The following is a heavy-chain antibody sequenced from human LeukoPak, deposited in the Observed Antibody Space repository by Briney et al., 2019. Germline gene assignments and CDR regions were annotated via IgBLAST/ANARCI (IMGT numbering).Heavy chain of an antibody. CDR3: ARDPYSGYDLFDY. J-gene: IGHJ4*02. V-gene: IGHV1-2*02. Sequence: ASVTVSCKASGYTFTGYYMHWVRQAPGQGLEWMGWINPNSGGTNYAQKFQGRVTMTRDTSISTAYMELSRLRSDDTAVYYCARDPYSGYDLFDYWGQGTLVTVSS. CDR1: GYTFTGYY. D-gene: IGHD5-12*01. CDR2: INPNSGGT.